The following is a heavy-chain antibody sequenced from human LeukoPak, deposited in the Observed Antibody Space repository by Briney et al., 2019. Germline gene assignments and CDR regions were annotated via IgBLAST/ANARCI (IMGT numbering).Heavy chain of an antibody. CDR1: GFTFGSYA. D-gene: IGHD3-3*01. Sequence: GGSLRLSCAASGFTFGSYAMSWVRQAPGKGLEWVSAISGSGGSTYYADSVKGRFTISRDNSKNTLYLQMNSLRAEDTAVYYCAKDLGGGTYYDFWSGYQYPRGMDVWGQGTTVTVSS. CDR2: ISGSGGST. J-gene: IGHJ6*02. CDR3: AKDLGGGTYYDFWSGYQYPRGMDV. V-gene: IGHV3-23*01.